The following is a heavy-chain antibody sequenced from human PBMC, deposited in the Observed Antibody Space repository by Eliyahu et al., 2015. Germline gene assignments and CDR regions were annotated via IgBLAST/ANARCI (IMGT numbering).Heavy chain of an antibody. Sequence: QVQLQESGPGLVKPSETLSLTCPVSGGPISSYYWSWIRQPAGKGLEWIGRIYTSGSTNHNPSLKSRVTMSVDTSKNQFSLKLSSVTAADTAVYYCATVGRLAPGGDDAFDIWGQGTMVTVSS. CDR1: GGPISSYY. J-gene: IGHJ3*02. CDR3: ATVGRLAPGGDDAFDI. V-gene: IGHV4-4*07. CDR2: IYTSGST. D-gene: IGHD3-16*01.